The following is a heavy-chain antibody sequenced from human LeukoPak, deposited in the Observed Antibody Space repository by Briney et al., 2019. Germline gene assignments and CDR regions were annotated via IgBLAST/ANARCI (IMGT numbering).Heavy chain of an antibody. CDR2: ISAYNGNT. CDR1: GYTFTSYG. CDR3: ARGYTATGNWYFDL. D-gene: IGHD1-1*01. J-gene: IGHJ2*01. Sequence: ASVKVSCKASGYTFTSYGISWVRQAPGQGLEWVGWISAYNGNTNYAQNLQSRVTMTTDTSTRTAYMELRSLRSDDTALYYCARGYTATGNWYFDLWGRGTLVSVSS. V-gene: IGHV1-18*01.